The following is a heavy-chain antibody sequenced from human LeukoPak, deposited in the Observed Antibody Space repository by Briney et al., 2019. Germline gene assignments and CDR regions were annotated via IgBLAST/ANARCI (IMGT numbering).Heavy chain of an antibody. CDR2: ISSNGVAT. D-gene: IGHD2-15*01. V-gene: IGHV3-23*01. Sequence: GGSLRLSCAASGFTFSPLGMNWVRQAPGRGLEWVSTISSNGVATYYADSVKGRFTISRDNSKDTLYLQMSSLRAEDTAVYYCARYCSGSICYSGVDYWGQGTLVPVSS. J-gene: IGHJ4*02. CDR1: GFTFSPLG. CDR3: ARYCSGSICYSGVDY.